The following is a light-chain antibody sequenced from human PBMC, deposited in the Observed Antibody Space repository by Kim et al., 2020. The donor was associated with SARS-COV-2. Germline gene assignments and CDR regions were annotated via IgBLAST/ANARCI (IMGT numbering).Light chain of an antibody. CDR3: QVWDNSGNHYV. CDR2: DDN. J-gene: IGLJ1*01. Sequence: APGKTATITSGGNNIGSQGVHWYQQKPGQAPVLVAHDDNERPSGIPDRFSGSNSGNTATLTISRVEAGDEADYYFQVWDNSGNHYVFGSGTRSPS. V-gene: IGLV3-21*03. CDR1: NIGSQG.